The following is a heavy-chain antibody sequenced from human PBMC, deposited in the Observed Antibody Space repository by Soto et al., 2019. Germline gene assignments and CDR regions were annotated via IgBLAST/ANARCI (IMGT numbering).Heavy chain of an antibody. Sequence: GVSLRLSCAASGFTFSTYAMNWVRQAPGKGLEWVSGLSGGGAFTYYADSVKGRFTISRDDSKNTLYLQMNSLRVDDTAVYYCAKSGPTNYCEHWGQGTPVNVSA. CDR2: LSGGGAFT. J-gene: IGHJ4*02. CDR1: GFTFSTYA. V-gene: IGHV3-23*01. CDR3: AKSGPTNYCEH.